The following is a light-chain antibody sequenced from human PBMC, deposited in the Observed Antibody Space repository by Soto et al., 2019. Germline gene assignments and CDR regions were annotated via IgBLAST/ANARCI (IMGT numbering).Light chain of an antibody. Sequence: EIVMTQSPATLSVSPGERATLSCRASQRVSSDLAWYQKKPGQAPRLLIYGASSRATGIPDRFSGSGSGTDFTLTISRLEPEDFAVYYCQQYGSSPPLTFGGGTKVDIK. V-gene: IGKV3-20*01. CDR2: GAS. J-gene: IGKJ4*01. CDR3: QQYGSSPPLT. CDR1: QRVSSD.